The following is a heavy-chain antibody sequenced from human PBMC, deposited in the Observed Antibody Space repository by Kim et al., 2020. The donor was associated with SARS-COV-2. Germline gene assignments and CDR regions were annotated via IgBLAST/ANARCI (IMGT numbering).Heavy chain of an antibody. CDR2: INPSSGST. D-gene: IGHD2-2*01. Sequence: ASVKVSCKASGYTFTSYYMHWVRQAPGQGLEWMGIINPSSGSTSYAQKFQGRVTMTRDTSTSTVYMELSSLRSEDTAVYYCARVAFSGYQLLKEYNWFDPWGQGTLVTVSS. V-gene: IGHV1-46*01. CDR1: GYTFTSYY. J-gene: IGHJ5*02. CDR3: ARVAFSGYQLLKEYNWFDP.